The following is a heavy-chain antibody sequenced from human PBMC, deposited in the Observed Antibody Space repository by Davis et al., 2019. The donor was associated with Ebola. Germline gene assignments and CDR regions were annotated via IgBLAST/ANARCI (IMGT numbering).Heavy chain of an antibody. CDR1: GFTFGDYA. V-gene: IGHV3-33*08. J-gene: IGHJ5*02. CDR2: IWSHGNDY. D-gene: IGHD2-15*01. Sequence: GESLKISCAASGFTFGDYAMHWVRQAPGKGLEWVAGIWSHGNDYVYADSMRGRFTISRDNSKNTLYLQMNSLRVEDTAVYYCARDPDTSSYYSWFDPWGQGTLVTVS. CDR3: ARDPDTSSYYSWFDP.